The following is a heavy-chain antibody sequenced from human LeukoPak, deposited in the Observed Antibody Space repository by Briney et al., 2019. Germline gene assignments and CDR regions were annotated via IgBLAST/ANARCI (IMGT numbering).Heavy chain of an antibody. V-gene: IGHV4-34*01. J-gene: IGHJ6*02. CDR2: INHSGST. D-gene: IGHD3-10*01. CDR1: GGSFSGYY. Sequence: PSETLSLTCAVYGGSFSGYYWSWIRQPPGKGLEWIGEINHSGSTNYNPSLKSRVTISVDTSKNQFSLKLSSVTAADTAVYYCARVRALWFGELYYYYYGMDVWGQGTTVTVS. CDR3: ARVRALWFGELYYYYYGMDV.